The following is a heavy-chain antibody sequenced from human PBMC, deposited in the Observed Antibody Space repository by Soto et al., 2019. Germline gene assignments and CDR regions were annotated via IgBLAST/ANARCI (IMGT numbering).Heavy chain of an antibody. D-gene: IGHD3-10*01. CDR2: ISPMFGAA. CDR1: GGTVNTYA. V-gene: IGHV1-69*19. CDR3: AREVQVHTPAFVY. Sequence: QVQLVQSGAEMKKPGSSVKVSCQSSGGTVNTYAMNWVRQAPGQGPEWMGDISPMFGAANYAPKFQGRVTITADESTGTSYMQLSSLTSEDTALYLCAREVQVHTPAFVYWGQGTLVTVSS. J-gene: IGHJ4*02.